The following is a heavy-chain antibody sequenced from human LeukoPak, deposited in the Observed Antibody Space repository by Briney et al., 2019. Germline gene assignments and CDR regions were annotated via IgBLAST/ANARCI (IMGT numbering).Heavy chain of an antibody. CDR3: VRESGFGELFPYAFDI. D-gene: IGHD3-10*01. J-gene: IGHJ3*02. V-gene: IGHV3-53*01. Sequence: GGSLRLSCAASGFTVSNNYMSWVRQAPGKGLEWVSVLYSGGNTYYTDSVKGRFAISRDYSRNTVYLQMNSLRAEDTAVYYCVRESGFGELFPYAFDIWGQGTVVTVSS. CDR1: GFTVSNNY. CDR2: LYSGGNT.